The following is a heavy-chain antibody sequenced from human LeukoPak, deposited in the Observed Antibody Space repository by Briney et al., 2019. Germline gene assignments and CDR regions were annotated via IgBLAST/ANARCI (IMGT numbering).Heavy chain of an antibody. D-gene: IGHD2/OR15-2a*01. CDR3: ARDLSDYMDI. J-gene: IGHJ6*03. CDR2: INPNSGGT. V-gene: IGHV1-2*02. Sequence: ASVKVSCKASGYTFTGFYMHWVRQAPGHRLEWMGWINPNSGGTSYAQRFQGRVTMTRDTPITTAYMELSRLGSDDTAVYYCARDLSDYMDIWGKGTTVTVSS. CDR1: GYTFTGFY.